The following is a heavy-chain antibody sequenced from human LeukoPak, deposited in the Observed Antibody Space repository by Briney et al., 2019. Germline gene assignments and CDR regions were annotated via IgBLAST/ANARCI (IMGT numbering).Heavy chain of an antibody. V-gene: IGHV4-39*01. J-gene: IGHJ4*01. CDR3: ARLYYSGSAFDY. CDR2: IYSSGST. Sequence: WETLSLTCTVSGGAIISSSFYWVWIRQPPGRGLEWIGGIYSSGSTYYNPSVNSRATISVDTSKKELSLELSSVTAADTSMYYCARLYYSGSAFDYWGQGTLVTVSS. CDR1: GGAIISSSFY. D-gene: IGHD6-6*01.